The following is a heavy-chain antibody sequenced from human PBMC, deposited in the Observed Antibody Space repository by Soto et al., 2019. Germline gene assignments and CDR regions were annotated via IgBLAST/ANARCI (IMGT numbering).Heavy chain of an antibody. CDR3: AKVLSKNYYYPFDF. Sequence: GGSLRLSCAASGFTFSSDSMNWFRQAPWKGLEWVSSISSSSSYIYYADSVKGRFTISRDNAKKTLFLQLTRLSAEDTATYYCAKVLSKNYYYPFDFWGQGTQVTVSS. CDR1: GFTFSSDS. CDR2: ISSSSSYI. J-gene: IGHJ4*02. D-gene: IGHD3-10*01. V-gene: IGHV3-21*04.